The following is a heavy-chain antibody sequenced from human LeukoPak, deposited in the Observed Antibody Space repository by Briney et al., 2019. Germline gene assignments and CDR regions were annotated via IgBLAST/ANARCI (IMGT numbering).Heavy chain of an antibody. J-gene: IGHJ5*02. Sequence: ETLSLTCTVSGGSISSSSYYWGWIRQPPGKGLEWIGSIYYSGSTYYNPSLKSRVTISVDTSKNQFSLELSSVTAADTAVYYCARGRNYDILTGYYSWFDPWGQGTLVTVSS. CDR2: IYYSGST. CDR3: ARGRNYDILTGYYSWFDP. D-gene: IGHD3-9*01. V-gene: IGHV4-39*07. CDR1: GGSISSSSYY.